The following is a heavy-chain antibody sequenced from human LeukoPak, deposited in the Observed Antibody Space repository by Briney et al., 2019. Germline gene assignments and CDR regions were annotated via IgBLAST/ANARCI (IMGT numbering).Heavy chain of an antibody. CDR3: ARDMTYPGAFDI. J-gene: IGHJ3*02. CDR1: GGCISSYY. CDR2: IYTSGST. Sequence: SETLSLTCTVSGGCISSYYWSWIRQPAGKGLEWIGRIYTSGSTNYNPSLKSRVTMSVDTSKNQFSLKLSSVTAADTAVYYCARDMTYPGAFDIWGQGTMVTVSS. V-gene: IGHV4-4*07. D-gene: IGHD3-16*01.